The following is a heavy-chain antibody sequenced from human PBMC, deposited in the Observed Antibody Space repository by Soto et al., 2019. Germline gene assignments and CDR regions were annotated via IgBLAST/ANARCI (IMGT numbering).Heavy chain of an antibody. CDR3: AKGPLGVVPAATYHWFGP. CDR1: GFTFSSYA. V-gene: IGHV3-23*01. CDR2: ISGSGGST. Sequence: GGSLRLSCAASGFTFSSYAMSWVRQAPGKGLEWVSAISGSGGSTYYADSVKGRFTISRDNSKNTLYLQMNSLRAEDTAVYYCAKGPLGVVPAATYHWFGPWGQGTRGAVSS. D-gene: IGHD2-2*01. J-gene: IGHJ5*02.